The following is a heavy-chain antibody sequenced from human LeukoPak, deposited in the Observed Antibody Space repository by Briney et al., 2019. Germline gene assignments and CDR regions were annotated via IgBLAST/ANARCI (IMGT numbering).Heavy chain of an antibody. D-gene: IGHD3-22*01. CDR2: ISWNSGSI. V-gene: IGHV3-43*01. CDR1: GFDFGDYT. CDR3: ARDIYDSGDFRGDF. J-gene: IGHJ4*02. Sequence: QSGGSLRLSCAVSGFDFGDYTMHWVRQPPGKGLEWVSLISWNSGSIKYTESVTGRFTISRDNSKNSLYLQMSSLRTEDTALYYCARDIYDSGDFRGDFWGQGTLVTVSS.